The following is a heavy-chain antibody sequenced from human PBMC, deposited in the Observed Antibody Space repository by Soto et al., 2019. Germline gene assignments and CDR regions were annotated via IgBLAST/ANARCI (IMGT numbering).Heavy chain of an antibody. CDR2: INSDGSST. V-gene: IGHV3-74*01. Sequence: GGSLRLSCAASGFTFSSYWMHWVRQAPGKGLVWVSRINSDGSSTSYADSVKGRFTISRDNAKNTLYLQMNSLRAEDTAVYYCARAQSSARRHYYYYYGMDVWGQGTTVTVSS. CDR3: ARAQSSARRHYYYYYGMDV. J-gene: IGHJ6*02. D-gene: IGHD6-19*01. CDR1: GFTFSSYW.